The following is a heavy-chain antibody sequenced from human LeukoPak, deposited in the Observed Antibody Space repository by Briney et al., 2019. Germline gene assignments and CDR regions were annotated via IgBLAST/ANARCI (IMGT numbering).Heavy chain of an antibody. CDR1: GFTFSSYS. D-gene: IGHD5-12*01. J-gene: IGHJ4*02. V-gene: IGHV3-21*04. CDR2: ISSSSSYI. CDR3: ARTHRKYSAVLDY. Sequence: GSLRLSCAASGFTFSSYSMNWVRQAPGKGLEWVSSISSSSSYIYYADSVKGRFTISRDNAKNSLYLQMNSLRAEDTAVYYCARTHRKYSAVLDYWDQGTLVTVSS.